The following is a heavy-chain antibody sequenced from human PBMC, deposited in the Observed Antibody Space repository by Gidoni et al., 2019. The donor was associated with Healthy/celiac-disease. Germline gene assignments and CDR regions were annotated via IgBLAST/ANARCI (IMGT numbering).Heavy chain of an antibody. Sequence: EVQLVEPGGGLVKPGGSLRLSCAASGFTFSSYSMNWVRQAPGKGLEWVSSISSSSSYIYYADSVKGRFTISRDNAKNSLYLQMNSLRAEDTAVYYCARDLGGDYDILTGYLYSPYYFDYWGQGTLVTVSS. CDR2: ISSSSSYI. CDR1: GFTFSSYS. D-gene: IGHD3-9*01. CDR3: ARDLGGDYDILTGYLYSPYYFDY. V-gene: IGHV3-21*01. J-gene: IGHJ4*02.